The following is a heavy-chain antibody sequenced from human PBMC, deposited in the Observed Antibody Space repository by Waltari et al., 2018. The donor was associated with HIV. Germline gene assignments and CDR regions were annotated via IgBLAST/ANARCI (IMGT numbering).Heavy chain of an antibody. J-gene: IGHJ3*01. CDR2: ISGLGSTT. CDR3: ARGDAPMVHSPSDAFHF. D-gene: IGHD5-18*01. CDR1: GFIFSNYD. V-gene: IGHV3-23*01. Sequence: EVQLLESGGGLAQPGGSRRISCAASGFIFSNYDMHWNRQCPGKGLEWISTISGLGSTTDYTDYVKGRFIISRDNSRNILFLQMNNLRVEDTAIYYCARGDAPMVHSPSDAFHFWGQGTLVAVSS.